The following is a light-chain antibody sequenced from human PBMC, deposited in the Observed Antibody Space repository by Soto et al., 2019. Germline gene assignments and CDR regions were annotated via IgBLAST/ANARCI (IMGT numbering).Light chain of an antibody. CDR3: SSYTTTSTLGV. J-gene: IGLJ2*01. CDR1: SSDVGAYXY. CDR2: EVS. V-gene: IGLV2-14*01. Sequence: QSALTQPASVSGSPGQSITLXCSGSSSDVGAYXYVSWYQQHPGKAPKLLIYEVSNRPSGVSNRFSGSKSGNTASLTISGLQADDEADYYCSSYTTTSTLGVFGGGTKLTVL.